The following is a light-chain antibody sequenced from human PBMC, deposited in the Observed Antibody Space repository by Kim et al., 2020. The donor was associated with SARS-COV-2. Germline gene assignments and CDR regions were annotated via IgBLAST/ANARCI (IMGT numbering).Light chain of an antibody. J-gene: IGLJ2*01. Sequence: QSITISCTGTSSDVGGYKYVSWYQQHPGKAPKLMIYDVSNRPSGVSNRFSGSKSGNTASLTISGLQAEDEADYYCSSYTSSSTVVFGGGTQLTVL. CDR1: SSDVGGYKY. CDR2: DVS. CDR3: SSYTSSSTVV. V-gene: IGLV2-14*03.